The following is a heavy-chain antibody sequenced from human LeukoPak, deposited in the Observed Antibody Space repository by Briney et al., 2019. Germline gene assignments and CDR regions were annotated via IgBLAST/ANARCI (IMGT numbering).Heavy chain of an antibody. CDR1: GFTFSSYA. CDR2: ISGSGGST. Sequence: GGSLRLSCAASGFTFSSYAMSWVRQAPGKGVEGVSAISGSGGSTYYADSVKGRFTISRDNSKNTLYLQMNSLRAEDTAVYYCAKANYYDSFIDYWGQGTLVTVSS. CDR3: AKANYYDSFIDY. D-gene: IGHD3-22*01. J-gene: IGHJ4*02. V-gene: IGHV3-23*01.